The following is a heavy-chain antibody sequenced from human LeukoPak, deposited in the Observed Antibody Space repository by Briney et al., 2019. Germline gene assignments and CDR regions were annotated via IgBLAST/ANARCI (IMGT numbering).Heavy chain of an antibody. J-gene: IGHJ4*02. CDR2: IYTSGST. Sequence: PSETLSLTCTVSGGSISSYYGSWIRQPAGKGREWVGRIYTSGSTNYNPSLKSRVTMSVDTSKNQFSLKLSSVTAADTAVYYCARQPRSYYFDYWGQGTLVTVSS. CDR3: ARQPRSYYFDY. V-gene: IGHV4-4*07. CDR1: GGSISSYY.